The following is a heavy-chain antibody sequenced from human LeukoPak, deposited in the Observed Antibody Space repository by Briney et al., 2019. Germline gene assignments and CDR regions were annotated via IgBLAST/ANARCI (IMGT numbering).Heavy chain of an antibody. J-gene: IGHJ4*02. D-gene: IGHD3-10*01. CDR3: ARHSGSGSYIFDY. V-gene: IGHV4-59*08. Sequence: PSETLSLTCTVSGGSISRYYWSWIRQPPGKGLEWIGYIYYSGSTNYNPSLKSRVTISVDTSKNQFSLKLISVTAAGTAVYYCARHSGSGSYIFDYWGQGTLVTVSS. CDR1: GGSISRYY. CDR2: IYYSGST.